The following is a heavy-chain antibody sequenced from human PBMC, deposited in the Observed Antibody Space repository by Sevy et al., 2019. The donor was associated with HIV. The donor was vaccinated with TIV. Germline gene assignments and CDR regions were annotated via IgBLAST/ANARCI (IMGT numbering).Heavy chain of an antibody. D-gene: IGHD2-2*01. J-gene: IGHJ5*02. CDR1: GGSFSGYY. CDR2: INHSGST. V-gene: IGHV4-34*01. CDR3: ARAPPVVVVPGAPSWFDP. Sequence: SETLSLTCAVYGGSFSGYYWNWIRQPPGKGLEWIGEINHSGSTHYNPSLKSRITISVDTSKNRFSLRLKSVTAADTAVYYGARAPPVVVVPGAPSWFDPWGQGTLVTVSS.